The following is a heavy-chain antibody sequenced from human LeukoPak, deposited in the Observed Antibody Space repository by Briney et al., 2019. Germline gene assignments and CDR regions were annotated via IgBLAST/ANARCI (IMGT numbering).Heavy chain of an antibody. D-gene: IGHD3-3*01. CDR1: GFTFSSYA. CDR2: ISYDGSNK. Sequence: GGSLRLSCAASGFTFSSYAMHWVRQAPGKGLEWVAVISYDGSNKYYADSVKGRFTISRDNSKNTLYLQMNSLRAEDTAVYYCATGPGGYYFDYWGQGTLVTVSS. V-gene: IGHV3-30-3*01. J-gene: IGHJ4*02. CDR3: ATGPGGYYFDY.